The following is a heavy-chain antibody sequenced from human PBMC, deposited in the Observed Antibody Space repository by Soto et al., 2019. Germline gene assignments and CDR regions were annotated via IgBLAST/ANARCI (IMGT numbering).Heavy chain of an antibody. CDR3: ARVKGSGYHNLLDL. D-gene: IGHD3-22*01. Sequence: ASVKVSCKASGYTFNNYGITWVRQAPGQGLEWMAWINAYNGHTNYAQKFQDRVAMTTDTSTCTVYMELRSLRSDDTAVYYCARVKGSGYHNLLDLWAQGTLVTVSS. V-gene: IGHV1-18*01. CDR2: INAYNGHT. J-gene: IGHJ5*02. CDR1: GYTFNNYG.